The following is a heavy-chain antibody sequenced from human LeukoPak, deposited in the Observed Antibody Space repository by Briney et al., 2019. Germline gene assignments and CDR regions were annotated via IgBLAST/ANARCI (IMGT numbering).Heavy chain of an antibody. CDR1: GYSISSGYY. D-gene: IGHD6-13*01. CDR3: AGGLIAAAGTRVDY. CDR2: IYHSGST. J-gene: IGHJ4*02. Sequence: SETLSLTCTVSGYSISSGYYWGWIRQPPGKGLEWIGSIYHSGSTYYNPSLKSRVTISADTSKNQFSLKLSSVTAADTAVYYCAGGLIAAAGTRVDYWGQGTLVTVSS. V-gene: IGHV4-38-2*02.